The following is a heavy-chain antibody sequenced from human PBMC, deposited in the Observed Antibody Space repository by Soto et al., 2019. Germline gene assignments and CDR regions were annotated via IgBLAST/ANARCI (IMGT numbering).Heavy chain of an antibody. CDR1: GFTFSSYA. D-gene: IGHD2-2*01. V-gene: IGHV3-23*01. J-gene: IGHJ6*02. CDR3: AKGACSSTSCYAANYYYYGMDV. Sequence: GGSLRLSCAASGFTFSSYAMSWVRQAPGKGLEWVSAISGSGGNTYYADSVKGRFTISRDNSKNTLYLQMNSLRAEDTAVYYCAKGACSSTSCYAANYYYYGMDVWGQGTTVTVSS. CDR2: ISGSGGNT.